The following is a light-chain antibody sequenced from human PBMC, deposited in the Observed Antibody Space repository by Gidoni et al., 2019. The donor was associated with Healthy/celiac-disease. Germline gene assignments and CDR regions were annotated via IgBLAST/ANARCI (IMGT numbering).Light chain of an antibody. V-gene: IGKV1-33*01. CDR3: QQYANLPPLT. CDR1: QDISNY. Sequence: QMTQSPSSLSASVGDRVTITCQASQDISNYLNWYQQKPGKAPKLLLYDASNLETGVPSRFSGSGSGTAFTFTISSLQPEDIATYYCQQYANLPPLTFGQGTRLEIK. J-gene: IGKJ5*01. CDR2: DAS.